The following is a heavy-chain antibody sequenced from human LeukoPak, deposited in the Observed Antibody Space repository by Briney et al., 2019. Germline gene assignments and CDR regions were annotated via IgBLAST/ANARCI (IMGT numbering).Heavy chain of an antibody. V-gene: IGHV1-18*01. CDR3: ARGARYDSSGYRWFDP. Sequence: ASVKVSCKASGGTFSSYEISWVRQAPGQGLEWMGWISAYNGNTNYAQKLQGRVTMTTDTSTSTAYMELRSLRSDDTAVYYCARGARYDSSGYRWFDPWGQGTLVTVSS. J-gene: IGHJ5*02. CDR2: ISAYNGNT. CDR1: GGTFSSYE. D-gene: IGHD3-22*01.